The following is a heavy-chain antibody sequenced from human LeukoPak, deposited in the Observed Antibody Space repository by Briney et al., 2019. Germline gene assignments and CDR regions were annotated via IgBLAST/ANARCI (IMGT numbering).Heavy chain of an antibody. V-gene: IGHV3-21*04. D-gene: IGHD5-12*01. CDR3: AKEPRGYSGYDVFDY. CDR1: GFTFSIYS. Sequence: GGSLRLSCAASGFTFSIYSMNWVRQAPGKGLEWVSSISSSSSYIYYADSVKGRFTISRDNSKNTLYLQMNSLRAEDTAVYYCAKEPRGYSGYDVFDYWGQGTLVTVSS. CDR2: ISSSSSYI. J-gene: IGHJ4*02.